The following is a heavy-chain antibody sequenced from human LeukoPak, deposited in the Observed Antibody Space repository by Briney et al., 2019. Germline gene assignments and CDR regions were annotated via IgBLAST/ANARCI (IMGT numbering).Heavy chain of an antibody. D-gene: IGHD2-15*01. CDR3: ARVGCSGGSCYQGLYYYYGMDV. V-gene: IGHV3-74*01. CDR1: GLTFSSYW. CDR2: INSDGSST. J-gene: IGHJ6*02. Sequence: GGSLRRSCAASGLTFSSYWMHWVRQAPGKGLVWVSRINSDGSSTRYADSVKGRFTISRDNAKNTLYLQMNTLRAEDKAVYYCARVGCSGGSCYQGLYYYYGMDVWGQGTTVTVSS.